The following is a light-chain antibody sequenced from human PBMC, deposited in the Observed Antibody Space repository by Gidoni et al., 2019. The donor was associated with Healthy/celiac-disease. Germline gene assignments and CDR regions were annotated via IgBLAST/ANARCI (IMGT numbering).Light chain of an antibody. J-gene: IGLJ3*02. CDR3: CSYAGSSTWV. CDR1: RSDVGSYNL. Sequence: QSALTQPAPVSGFPGQSITIPCTGTRSDVGSYNLVSWYQQHPGKAPKLMIYEGSKRPSGVSNRFSGSKSGNTASLTISGLQAEDEADYYCCSYAGSSTWVFGGGTKLTVL. V-gene: IGLV2-23*01. CDR2: EGS.